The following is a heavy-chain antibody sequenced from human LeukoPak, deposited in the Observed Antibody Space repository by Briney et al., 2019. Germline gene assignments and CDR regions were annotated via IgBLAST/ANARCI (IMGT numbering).Heavy chain of an antibody. D-gene: IGHD3-22*01. J-gene: IGHJ3*02. V-gene: IGHV3-66*01. CDR3: ARSGYYYDSSAFLAHAFDI. Sequence: GGSLRLSCEASGFTVSSNYMSWVRQAPGKGLEWVSVFYAGGDTNYADSVKGRFTISRDKSKNTLYLQMNSLRAEDTAVYYCARSGYYYDSSAFLAHAFDIWGQETMVTVSS. CDR2: FYAGGDT. CDR1: GFTVSSNY.